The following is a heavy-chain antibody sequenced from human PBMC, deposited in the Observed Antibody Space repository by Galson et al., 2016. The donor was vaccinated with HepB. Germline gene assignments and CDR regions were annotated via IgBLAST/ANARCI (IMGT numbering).Heavy chain of an antibody. CDR3: ARARGPARFDY. Sequence: SETLSLTCAVSGGSISSLNWWSWVRQPPGKGLEWIGEIYHSGSTNYNPSLKSRVTISVDTSNNQFSLKLSSVTSADSALYYCARARGPARFDYWGQGILVTVSS. D-gene: IGHD3-10*01. CDR2: IYHSGST. J-gene: IGHJ4*02. V-gene: IGHV4-4*02. CDR1: GGSISSLNW.